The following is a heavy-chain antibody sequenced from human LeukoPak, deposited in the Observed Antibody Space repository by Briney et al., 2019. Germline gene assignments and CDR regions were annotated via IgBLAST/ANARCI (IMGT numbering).Heavy chain of an antibody. J-gene: IGHJ4*02. CDR1: GYSFTSYW. V-gene: IGHV5-51*01. Sequence: GESLKTSCKGSGYSFTSYWIGWVRQMPGKGLEWMGIIYPGDSDTRYSPSFQGQVTISADKSISTAYLQWSSLKASDTDMYYCARLYRSWYGEIDYWGQGTLVTVSS. CDR2: IYPGDSDT. D-gene: IGHD6-13*01. CDR3: ARLYRSWYGEIDY.